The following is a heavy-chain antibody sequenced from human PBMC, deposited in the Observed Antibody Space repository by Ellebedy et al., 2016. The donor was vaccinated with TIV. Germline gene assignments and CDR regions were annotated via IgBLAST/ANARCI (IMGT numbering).Heavy chain of an antibody. J-gene: IGHJ4*02. CDR3: AGAVGVPLASDY. V-gene: IGHV3-53*01. Sequence: GESLKISCAASGFTFSSYSMNWVRQAPGKGLEWVSVIYSGGKTYYADSVKGRFTISRDNSKNTLFLQMNSLRAEDTAVYYCAGAVGVPLASDYWGQGALVTVSS. D-gene: IGHD1-26*01. CDR2: IYSGGKT. CDR1: GFTFSSYS.